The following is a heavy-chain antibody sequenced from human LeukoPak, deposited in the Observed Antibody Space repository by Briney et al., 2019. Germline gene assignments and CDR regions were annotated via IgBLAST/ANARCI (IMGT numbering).Heavy chain of an antibody. Sequence: QPGGSLRLSCAASGFTFSSYGMHWVRQAPGKGLEWVAVIWNDGSNKYYADSVKGRFTISRDNSKNTLYLQMNSLRAEDTAVYYCARIHSLYYYDSSGYGAFDIWGQGTMVTVSS. CDR3: ARIHSLYYYDSSGYGAFDI. CDR1: GFTFSSYG. J-gene: IGHJ3*02. V-gene: IGHV3-33*08. CDR2: IWNDGSNK. D-gene: IGHD3-22*01.